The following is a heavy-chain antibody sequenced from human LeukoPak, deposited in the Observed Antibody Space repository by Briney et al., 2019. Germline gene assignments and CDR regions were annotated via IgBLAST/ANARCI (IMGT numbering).Heavy chain of an antibody. CDR3: AKDYKWELPFDY. D-gene: IGHD1-26*01. CDR2: ISYDGSNK. J-gene: IGHJ4*02. V-gene: IGHV3-30*18. CDR1: GFTFSSYG. Sequence: GGSLRLSCAASGFTFSSYGMLWVRQAPGKGLEWVAVISYDGSNKYYADSVKGRFTISRDNSKNTLYLQMNSLRAEDTAVYYCAKDYKWELPFDYWGQGTLVTVSS.